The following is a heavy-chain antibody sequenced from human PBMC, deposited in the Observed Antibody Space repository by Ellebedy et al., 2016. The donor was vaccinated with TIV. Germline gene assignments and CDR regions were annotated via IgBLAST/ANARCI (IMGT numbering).Heavy chain of an antibody. D-gene: IGHD2-21*01. J-gene: IGHJ5*02. CDR2: INHSGST. CDR1: GGSFSGYY. Sequence: SETLSLTXAVYGGSFSGYYWSWIRQPPGKGLEWIGEINHSGSTNYNPSLKSRVTISVDTSKNQFSLKLSSVTAADTAVYYCAREYCGGDCYENWFNPWGQGTLVTVSS. CDR3: AREYCGGDCYENWFNP. V-gene: IGHV4-34*01.